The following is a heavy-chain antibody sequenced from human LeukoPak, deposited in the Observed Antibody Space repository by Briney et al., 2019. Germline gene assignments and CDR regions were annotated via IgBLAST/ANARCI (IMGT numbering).Heavy chain of an antibody. D-gene: IGHD6-6*01. CDR1: GFTFSSYA. Sequence: GGSLRLSCAASGFTFSSYAMSRVRQAPGKGLEWVSAISGSGGSTYYADSVKGRFTISRDNSKNTLYLQMNSLRAEDTAVYYCAKDGYSSSYFDYWGQGTLVTVSS. J-gene: IGHJ4*02. CDR2: ISGSGGST. V-gene: IGHV3-23*01. CDR3: AKDGYSSSYFDY.